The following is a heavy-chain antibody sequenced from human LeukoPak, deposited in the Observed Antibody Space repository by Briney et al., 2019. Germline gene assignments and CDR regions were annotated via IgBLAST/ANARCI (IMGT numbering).Heavy chain of an antibody. V-gene: IGHV4-39*01. D-gene: IGHD3-3*01. J-gene: IGHJ4*02. Sequence: PSETLSLTCSVYGGSISSSSYYWGWIRQPPGKGLEWIGSMYYSGSTYYNPSLKSRVTISVDTSKNQFSLKLSSVTAADTAVYYCARTPYDFWSGYWRTEFDYWGQGTLVTVSS. CDR1: GGSISSSSYY. CDR3: ARTPYDFWSGYWRTEFDY. CDR2: MYYSGST.